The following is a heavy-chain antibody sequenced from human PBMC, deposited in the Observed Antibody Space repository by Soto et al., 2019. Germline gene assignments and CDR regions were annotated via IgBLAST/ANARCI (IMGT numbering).Heavy chain of an antibody. CDR1: VFTFSIYA. Sequence: WGSLLLSCASSVFTFSIYAMSWVRQAPGKGLEWVSAISGSGGSTYYADSVKGRFTISRDNSKNTLYLQMNSLRAEDTAVYYCAKDYRGYPFDYWGQGTLVTVSS. D-gene: IGHD1-1*01. V-gene: IGHV3-23*01. CDR3: AKDYRGYPFDY. CDR2: ISGSGGST. J-gene: IGHJ4*02.